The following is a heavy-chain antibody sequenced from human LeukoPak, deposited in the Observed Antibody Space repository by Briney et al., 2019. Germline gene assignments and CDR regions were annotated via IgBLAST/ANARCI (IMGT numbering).Heavy chain of an antibody. CDR1: GGSFSGYY. V-gene: IGHV4-34*01. CDR3: ARRPPRGLVGY. J-gene: IGHJ4*02. CDR2: INHSGST. Sequence: PSETLSLTCAVYGGSFSGYYWSWIRQPPGKGLEWIGEINHSGSTNYNPSLKSRVTISVDTSRNQFFLKLSSVTAADTAVYYCARRPPRGLVGYWGQGTLVTVSS. D-gene: IGHD3-10*01.